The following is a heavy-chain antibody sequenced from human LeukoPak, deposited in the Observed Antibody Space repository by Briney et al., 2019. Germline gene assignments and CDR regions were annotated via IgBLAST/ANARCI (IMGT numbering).Heavy chain of an antibody. V-gene: IGHV3-30*02. Sequence: GGSPRLSSAASGFTVSSNYMSWVRQAPGKGLEWVAFIRYDGSNKYYADSVKGRFTISRDNSKNTLYLQMNSLRAEDTAVYYCAKVYCSSTSCPHNLDYWGQGTLVTVSS. CDR3: AKVYCSSTSCPHNLDY. J-gene: IGHJ4*02. CDR2: IRYDGSNK. CDR1: GFTVSSNY. D-gene: IGHD2-2*01.